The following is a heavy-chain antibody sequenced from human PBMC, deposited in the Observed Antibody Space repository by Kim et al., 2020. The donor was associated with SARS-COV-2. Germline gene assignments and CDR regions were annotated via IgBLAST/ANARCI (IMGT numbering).Heavy chain of an antibody. CDR1: GFTFSNAW. D-gene: IGHD2-2*01. Sequence: GGSLRLSCAASGFTFSNAWMSWVRQAPGKGLEWVGRIKSKTDGGTTDYAAPVKGRFTISRDDSKNTLYLQMNSLKTEDTAVYYCTTESSRYQLLIYYYYGMDVWGQGTTVTVSS. CDR3: TTESSRYQLLIYYYYGMDV. V-gene: IGHV3-15*01. CDR2: IKSKTDGGTT. J-gene: IGHJ6*02.